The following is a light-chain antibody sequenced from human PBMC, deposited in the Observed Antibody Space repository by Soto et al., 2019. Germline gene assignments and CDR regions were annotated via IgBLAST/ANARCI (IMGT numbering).Light chain of an antibody. J-gene: IGLJ1*01. Sequence: QSVLTQPPSVSGAPGQRVTISCTGSSSNIGAGYDVHWFQQLPGTAPKLLIFGNYNRPSGVPDRFSGSKSETSASLAITGVQAEDEADYYCQSYDSGLSGYVFGAGTKLTVL. CDR3: QSYDSGLSGYV. V-gene: IGLV1-40*01. CDR2: GNY. CDR1: SSNIGAGYD.